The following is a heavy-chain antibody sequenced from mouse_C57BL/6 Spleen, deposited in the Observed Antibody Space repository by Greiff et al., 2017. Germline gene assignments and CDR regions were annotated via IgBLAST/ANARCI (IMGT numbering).Heavy chain of an antibody. V-gene: IGHV1-81*01. D-gene: IGHD3-2*02. Sequence: QVQLQQSGAELARPGASVKLSCKASGYTFTSYGISWVKQRTGQGLEWIGEIYPRSGNTYYNEKFKGKATLTADKSSSTAYMELRSLTSEDSAVYFCARRDSSGYRSPYYFDYWGQGTTLTVSS. J-gene: IGHJ2*01. CDR1: GYTFTSYG. CDR2: IYPRSGNT. CDR3: ARRDSSGYRSPYYFDY.